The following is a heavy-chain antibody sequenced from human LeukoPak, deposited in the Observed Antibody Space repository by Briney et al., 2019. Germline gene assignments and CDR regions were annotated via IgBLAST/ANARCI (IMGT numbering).Heavy chain of an antibody. CDR1: GYTFTGYY. D-gene: IGHD3-9*01. CDR2: INPNSGGT. CDR3: TTALNFDILTGLYQPIAAFDV. Sequence: GASVKVSCKASGYTFTGYYMHWVRQAPGQGLEWMGWINPNSGGTNYAQKFQGRVTMTRDTSISTAYMELSSLITDDTGVYYCTTALNFDILTGLYQPIAAFDVWGQGTLVTVSS. J-gene: IGHJ3*01. V-gene: IGHV1-2*02.